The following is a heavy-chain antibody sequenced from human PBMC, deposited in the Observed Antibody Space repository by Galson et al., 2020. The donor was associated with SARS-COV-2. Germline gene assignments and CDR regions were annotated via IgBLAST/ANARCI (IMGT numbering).Heavy chain of an antibody. CDR2: IYYSGST. CDR3: AREGVYYGSGSGLDY. CDR1: GGSISSGGYY. J-gene: IGHJ4*02. D-gene: IGHD3-10*01. V-gene: IGHV4-31*03. Sequence: ASETLSLTCTVSGGSISSGGYYWSWLRQHPGKGLEWIGYIYYSGSTYYNPSLKSRVTISVDTSKNQFSLKLSSVTAADTAVYYCAREGVYYGSGSGLDYWGQGTLVTVSS.